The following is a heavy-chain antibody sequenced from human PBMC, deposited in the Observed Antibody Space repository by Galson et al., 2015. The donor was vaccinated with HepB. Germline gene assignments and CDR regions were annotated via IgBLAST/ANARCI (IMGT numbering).Heavy chain of an antibody. CDR1: GYTFTTYH. Sequence: QSGAEVTKPGASVKVSCKASGYTFTTYHMHWVRQAPGQGLEWMGIINSGGDSVTYAQRLQGRVTMTRDTSTSTVYMELSSLRSDDTAIYYCAKDMGGDYHDYYHNMDVWGQGTTVTVSS. D-gene: IGHD4-17*01. J-gene: IGHJ6*02. CDR3: AKDMGGDYHDYYHNMDV. V-gene: IGHV1-46*04. CDR2: INSGGDSV.